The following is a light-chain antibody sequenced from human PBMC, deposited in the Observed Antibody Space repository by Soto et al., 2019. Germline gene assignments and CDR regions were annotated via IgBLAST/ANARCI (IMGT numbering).Light chain of an antibody. CDR3: CSYAGNTTLV. CDR1: SSDVGGYDL. CDR2: AVT. Sequence: QSALTQPASVSGSPGQSITISCTGSSSDVGGYDLVSWYQQHPGKVPKVMIYAVTNRPSGVSNRFSGTKSGNRASLTSSGLQAEDEADYYCCSYAGNTTLVFGGGTKLTVL. J-gene: IGLJ3*02. V-gene: IGLV2-23*02.